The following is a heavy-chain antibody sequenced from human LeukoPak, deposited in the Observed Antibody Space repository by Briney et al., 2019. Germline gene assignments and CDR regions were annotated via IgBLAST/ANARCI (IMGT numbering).Heavy chain of an antibody. CDR1: GFTFSSNS. CDR3: ARGYSRAAFDI. Sequence: PGGSLRLSCAASGFTFSSNSMNWVRQAPGKGLEWVSSISSSSSYIYYADSVKGRFTVSRDNGKNSLLLQMNSLRAEDTALYYCARGYSRAAFDIWGQGTVVAVSS. V-gene: IGHV3-21*01. D-gene: IGHD2-15*01. J-gene: IGHJ3*02. CDR2: ISSSSSYI.